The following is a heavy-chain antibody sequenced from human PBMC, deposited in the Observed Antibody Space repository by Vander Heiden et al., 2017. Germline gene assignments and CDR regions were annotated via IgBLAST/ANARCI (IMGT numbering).Heavy chain of an antibody. J-gene: IGHJ1*01. Sequence: EVPLLESGGHLIQPGGSLRLSCAASGFTFSSYAMSWVRQAPGKGLEWVSAISASGDRTYYADSVKGRFTVSRDNSKNTLYVQMNSLRAEDTAVYYCAKAPRGSGGWDQEWYWGQGTLVTVSS. V-gene: IGHV3-23*01. CDR1: GFTFSSYA. CDR2: ISASGDRT. CDR3: AKAPRGSGGWDQEWY. D-gene: IGHD6-19*01.